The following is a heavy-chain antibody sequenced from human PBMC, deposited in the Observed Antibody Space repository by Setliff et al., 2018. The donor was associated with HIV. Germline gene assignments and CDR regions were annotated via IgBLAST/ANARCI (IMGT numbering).Heavy chain of an antibody. Sequence: SVKVSCKVSGGSFSSYAISWVRQAPGQGLEWVGGIIPMFETAKYAQKFQGRVTITADESTSTAYMELSSLRSDDMAVYYCVRDYWKVLDYWGQGTLVTVSS. D-gene: IGHD1-1*01. CDR2: IIPMFETA. CDR3: VRDYWKVLDY. CDR1: GGSFSSYA. J-gene: IGHJ4*02. V-gene: IGHV1-69*13.